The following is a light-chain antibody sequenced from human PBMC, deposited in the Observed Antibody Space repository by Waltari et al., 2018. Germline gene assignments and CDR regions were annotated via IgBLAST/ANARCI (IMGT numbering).Light chain of an antibody. CDR2: DVS. CDR3: CSYAGNYVWV. J-gene: IGLJ3*02. CDR1: SSDIGRYDI. V-gene: IGLV2-23*02. Sequence: VLTQPAVVSGSPGQSVTISCIGASSDIGRYDIISWYQQHPGNAPKLVISDVSKRPSGVSDRFSGSKSGDTASLTISGLQFEDEADYYCCSYAGNYVWVFGGGTRLTVL.